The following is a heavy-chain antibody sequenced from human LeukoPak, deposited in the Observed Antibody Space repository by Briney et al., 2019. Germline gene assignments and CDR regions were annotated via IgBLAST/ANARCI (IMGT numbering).Heavy chain of an antibody. Sequence: PGGSLRLSCAASGFTFSRYSMNWVRQAPGKGLEWVSSITSSSSYIYYADSAKGRFTISRDNAKNSLYLQMNSLRAEDTAVYYCARVPNIVGGSGMDVWGKGTTVTVSS. D-gene: IGHD2-15*01. CDR2: ITSSSSYI. CDR1: GFTFSRYS. V-gene: IGHV3-21*01. J-gene: IGHJ6*04. CDR3: ARVPNIVGGSGMDV.